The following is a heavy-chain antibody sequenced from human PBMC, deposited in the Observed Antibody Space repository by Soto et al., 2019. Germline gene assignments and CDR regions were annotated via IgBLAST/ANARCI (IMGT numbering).Heavy chain of an antibody. CDR3: AIITAVAGF. Sequence: QVQLQESGPGLVKPSETLSLTCTVSGDSISDYYWSWVRQPPGKGLEWIGYIYYSGTTNYNPSLKSRVTISVDTSKNQFSLKLRSVTAADTAVYYCAIITAVAGFWGQGTLVTVPS. V-gene: IGHV4-59*01. J-gene: IGHJ4*02. CDR1: GDSISDYY. CDR2: IYYSGTT. D-gene: IGHD2-15*01.